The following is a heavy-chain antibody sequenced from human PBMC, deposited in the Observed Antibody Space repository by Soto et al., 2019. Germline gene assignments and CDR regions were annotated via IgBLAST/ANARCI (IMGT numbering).Heavy chain of an antibody. CDR1: GYTFTGYY. CDR2: INPNSGGT. V-gene: IGHV1-2*04. Sequence: ASVKVSCKASGYTFTGYYMHWVRQAPGQGLEWMGWINPNSGGTNYAQKFQGWVTMTRDTSISTAYMELSRLRSDDTAVYYCARDGGSEVGWFDPWGQGTLVTVSS. CDR3: ARDGGSEVGWFDP. J-gene: IGHJ5*02. D-gene: IGHD3-10*01.